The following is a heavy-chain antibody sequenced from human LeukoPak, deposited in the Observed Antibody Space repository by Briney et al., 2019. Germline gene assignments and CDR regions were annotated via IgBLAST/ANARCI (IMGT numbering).Heavy chain of an antibody. CDR3: AKDDDDGDHVVVDH. CDR2: ISGSGGST. CDR1: GFTFSSYA. V-gene: IGHV3-23*01. Sequence: PGGSLRLSCAASGFTFSSYAMGWVRQAPGKGLEWVSLISGSGGSTYYADSVKGRFTVSRDNSKNTEYLQMNSLRAEDTAIYYCAKDDDDGDHVVVDHWSQGTLVTVSS. D-gene: IGHD4-17*01. J-gene: IGHJ4*02.